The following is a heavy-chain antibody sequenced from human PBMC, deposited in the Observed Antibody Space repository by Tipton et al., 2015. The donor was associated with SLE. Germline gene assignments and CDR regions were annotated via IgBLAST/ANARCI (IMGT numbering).Heavy chain of an antibody. CDR3: ARHGLRFKEFLWYFDL. Sequence: TLSLTCIVSGDSISSSSYYWGWIRQPPGKGLEWVGTVYYTGNTFYNPSLKSRVTILVDTSKNQFSLKLSSVTAADTAVYYCARHGLRFKEFLWYFDLWGRGTPVMVSS. V-gene: IGHV4-39*07. CDR1: GDSISSSSYY. CDR2: VYYTGNT. D-gene: IGHD2-21*02. J-gene: IGHJ2*01.